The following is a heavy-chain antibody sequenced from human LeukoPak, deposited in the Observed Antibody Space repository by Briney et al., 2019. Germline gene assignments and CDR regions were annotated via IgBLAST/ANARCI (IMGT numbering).Heavy chain of an antibody. CDR2: IYSGGST. CDR1: GFTFSSYA. CDR3: ARLLDPSAGYWFDP. D-gene: IGHD3/OR15-3a*01. J-gene: IGHJ5*02. V-gene: IGHV3-53*01. Sequence: GGSLRLSCAASGFTFSSYAMSWVRQAPGKGLEWVSVIYSGGSTYYADSVKGRFTISRDNSKNTLYLQMNSLRAEDTAVYYCARLLDPSAGYWFDPWGQGTLVTVSS.